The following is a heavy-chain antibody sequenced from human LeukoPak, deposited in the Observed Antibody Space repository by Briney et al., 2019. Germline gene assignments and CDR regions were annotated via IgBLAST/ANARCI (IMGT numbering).Heavy chain of an antibody. Sequence: SETLSLTCTVSGYSISSGYYWGWIRQPPGKGLEWIGSIYHSGGTYYNPSLKSRVTISVDTSKNQFSLKLSSVTAADTAVYYCARVYYTAMDLYFDYWGQGTLVTVSS. D-gene: IGHD5-18*01. CDR1: GYSISSGYY. CDR2: IYHSGGT. CDR3: ARVYYTAMDLYFDY. J-gene: IGHJ4*02. V-gene: IGHV4-38-2*02.